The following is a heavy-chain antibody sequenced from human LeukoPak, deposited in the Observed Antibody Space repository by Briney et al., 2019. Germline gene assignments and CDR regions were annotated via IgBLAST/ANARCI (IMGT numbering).Heavy chain of an antibody. CDR1: GFTFSSYA. D-gene: IGHD2-2*01. J-gene: IGHJ4*02. CDR2: ISSNGGST. CDR3: ARCGVVVPAPYYFDY. V-gene: IGHV3-64*01. Sequence: GALRLSCAASGFTFSSYAMHWVRQAPGKGLEYVSAISSNGGSTYYANSVKGRFTISRDNSKNTLYLQMGSLRAEDMAVYYCARCGVVVPAPYYFDYWGQGTLVTVSS.